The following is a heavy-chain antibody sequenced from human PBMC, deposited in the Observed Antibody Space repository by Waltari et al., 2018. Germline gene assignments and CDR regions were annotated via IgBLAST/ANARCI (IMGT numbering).Heavy chain of an antibody. V-gene: IGHV4-59*11. CDR3: ARVDVAGYFDY. D-gene: IGHD5-12*01. Sequence: QVQLQESGPGLVKPSETLSLTCTVSGGSISSHYWSGIRQPPGKGLEWIGYIYYSGSTNYNPSLKSRVTISVDTAKNQFSLKLSSVTAADTAVYYCARVDVAGYFDYWGQGTLVTVSS. J-gene: IGHJ4*02. CDR1: GGSISSHY. CDR2: IYYSGST.